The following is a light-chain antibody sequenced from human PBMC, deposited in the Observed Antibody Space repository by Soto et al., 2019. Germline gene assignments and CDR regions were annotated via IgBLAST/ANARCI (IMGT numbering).Light chain of an antibody. CDR3: ETWDSNTVV. Sequence: QLVLTQSSSASASLGSSVKLTCTLSSGHSSYIIAWHQQQPGKAPRYLMKLDGSGSYNKGSGVPDRFSGSSSGADRYLTISNLQSEDEADYYCETWDSNTVVFGGGTKLTVL. CDR2: LDGSGSY. V-gene: IGLV4-60*03. J-gene: IGLJ2*01. CDR1: SGHSSYI.